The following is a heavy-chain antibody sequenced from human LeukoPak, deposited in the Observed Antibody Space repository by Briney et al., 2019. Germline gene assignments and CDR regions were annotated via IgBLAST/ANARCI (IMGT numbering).Heavy chain of an antibody. D-gene: IGHD6-13*01. CDR2: IYYSGST. Sequence: SETLSLTCTVSGGSISSYYWSWIRQPPVKGLEWIGYIYYSGSTNYNPSLKSRVTISVDTSKNQFSLKLSSVTAADTAVYYCARDTGIAAAGAAYYYYGMDVWGQGTTVTVSS. V-gene: IGHV4-59*01. J-gene: IGHJ6*02. CDR1: GGSISSYY. CDR3: ARDTGIAAAGAAYYYYGMDV.